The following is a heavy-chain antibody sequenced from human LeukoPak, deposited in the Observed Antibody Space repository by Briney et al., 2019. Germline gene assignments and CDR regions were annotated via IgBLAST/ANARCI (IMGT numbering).Heavy chain of an antibody. CDR1: GGSISSGGYY. V-gene: IGHV4-31*03. CDR3: ARESRIAARPREDAFDI. D-gene: IGHD6-6*01. J-gene: IGHJ3*02. Sequence: PSETLSLTCTVSGGSISSGGYYWSWIRQHPGKGLEWIGYIYYSGSTYYNPSLKSRVTISVDTSKNQFSLKLSSVTAADTAVYYCARESRIAARPREDAFDIWGQGTMVTVSS. CDR2: IYYSGST.